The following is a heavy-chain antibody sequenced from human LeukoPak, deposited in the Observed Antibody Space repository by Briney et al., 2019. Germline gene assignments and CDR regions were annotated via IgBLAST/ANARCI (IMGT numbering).Heavy chain of an antibody. CDR2: INPSGGST. D-gene: IGHD6-6*01. CDR1: GYTFTSYY. V-gene: IGHV1-46*01. Sequence: ASVTVTCKASGYTFTSYYMHWVRQAPGQGLEWMGIINPSGGSTSYAQKFQGRVTMTRDTSTSTVYMELSSLRAEDTAVYYCAKGTYSGSPRDYWGPGTLVTVSS. J-gene: IGHJ4*02. CDR3: AKGTYSGSPRDY.